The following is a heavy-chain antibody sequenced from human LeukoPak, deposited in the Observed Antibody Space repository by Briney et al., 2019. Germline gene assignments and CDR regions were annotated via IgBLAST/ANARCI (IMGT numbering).Heavy chain of an antibody. CDR3: ARDLLPMTKAGVVND. CDR1: GGSFSSYG. D-gene: IGHD3-3*01. CDR2: VLPIFRIT. V-gene: IGHV1-69*13. Sequence: SVKVSCKASGGSFSSYGISWVRQAPGQGLEWMGGVLPIFRITNYAQRFQGRVTITADESRSTAYMELSSLTSDDTAVYYCARDLLPMTKAGVVNDWGQGSLVIVSA. J-gene: IGHJ4*02.